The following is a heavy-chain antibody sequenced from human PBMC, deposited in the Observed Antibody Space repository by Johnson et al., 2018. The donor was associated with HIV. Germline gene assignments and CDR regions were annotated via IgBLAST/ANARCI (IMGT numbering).Heavy chain of an antibody. CDR2: ISYDGSNT. CDR1: GFTLTNYG. J-gene: IGHJ3*02. CDR3: AKDQYRKLTTVAGI. D-gene: IGHD4-17*01. V-gene: IGHV3-30*18. Sequence: QLVESGGGLVQPGGSLRLSCAVSGFTLTNYGIHWVRQAPDKGLEWVALISYDGSNTYYADSVRGRFTLSRDISKNTVYLQMNSLRAEDTAVYYCAKDQYRKLTTVAGIWGQGTMVTVSS.